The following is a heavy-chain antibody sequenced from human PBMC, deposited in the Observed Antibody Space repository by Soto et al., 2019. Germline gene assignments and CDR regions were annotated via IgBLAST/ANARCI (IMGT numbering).Heavy chain of an antibody. V-gene: IGHV4-59*12. CDR1: GGSISTYY. CDR2: IYYSGST. CDR3: VRGFYDTRGYSAPVDS. D-gene: IGHD3-22*01. J-gene: IGHJ4*02. Sequence: SETLSLTCTVSGGSISTYYWGWIRQPPGKRLEWIGYIYYSGSTNYNPSLKSRVTISVDTSKNQFSLQLSSVTAADTAVYYCVRGFYDTRGYSAPVDSWGQGTLVTVSS.